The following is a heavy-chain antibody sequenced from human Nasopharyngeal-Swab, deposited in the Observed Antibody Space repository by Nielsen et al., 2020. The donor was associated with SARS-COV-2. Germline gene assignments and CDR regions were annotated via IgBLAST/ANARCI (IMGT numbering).Heavy chain of an antibody. J-gene: IGHJ6*02. D-gene: IGHD6-19*01. CDR3: ARVPPIAVAGKGVDV. CDR2: INHSGST. Sequence: SQTPSLTRAVYGGSLSGYYWSWIRQPPGKGLEWIGEINHSGSTNYHPSLKSRVTISVDTSKNQFSLKLSSVTAADTAVYYCARVPPIAVAGKGVDVWGQGTTVTVSS. V-gene: IGHV4-34*01. CDR1: GGSLSGYY.